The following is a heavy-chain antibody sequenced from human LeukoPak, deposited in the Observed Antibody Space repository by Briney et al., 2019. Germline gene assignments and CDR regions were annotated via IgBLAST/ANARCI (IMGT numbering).Heavy chain of an antibody. J-gene: IGHJ4*02. CDR2: IKSKTDGGTT. CDR1: GFTFSNAW. D-gene: IGHD3-10*01. Sequence: GGSLRLSCAASGFTFSNAWMSWVRQAPGKGLEWVGRIKSKTDGGTTDYAAPVKGRFTISRDDSKNTLYLQMNSLKTEDTAVYYCTTYYGAVAPFDYWGQGTLVTVSS. CDR3: TTYYGAVAPFDY. V-gene: IGHV3-15*01.